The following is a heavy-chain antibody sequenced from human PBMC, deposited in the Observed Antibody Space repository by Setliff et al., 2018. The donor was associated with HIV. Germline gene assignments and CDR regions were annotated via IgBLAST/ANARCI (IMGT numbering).Heavy chain of an antibody. CDR3: ARENNFDY. CDR2: ISGGGGGT. Sequence: GGSLRLSFAASGVSFNNYAMSWVRQAPGKGLEWVSAISGGGGGTNYADSVRGRFTISRDNSKNTLYLQMNSLRVEDSALYYCARENNFDYWGQGTLVTVSS. V-gene: IGHV3-23*01. J-gene: IGHJ4*02. CDR1: GVSFNNYA.